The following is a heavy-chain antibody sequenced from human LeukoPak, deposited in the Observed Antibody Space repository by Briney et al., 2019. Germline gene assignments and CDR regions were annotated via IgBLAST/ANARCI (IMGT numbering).Heavy chain of an antibody. V-gene: IGHV4-39*07. J-gene: IGHJ4*02. D-gene: IGHD6-13*01. CDR2: IYYSGST. CDR1: GGSISSSSYY. CDR3: ARDTKWSIAADFDY. Sequence: PSETLSLTCAVSGGSISSSSYYWGWIRQPPGKGLEWIGSIYYSGSTYYNPSRKSRVTISVDTSKNQFSLKLSSVTAADTAVYYRARDTKWSIAADFDYWGQGTLVTVSS.